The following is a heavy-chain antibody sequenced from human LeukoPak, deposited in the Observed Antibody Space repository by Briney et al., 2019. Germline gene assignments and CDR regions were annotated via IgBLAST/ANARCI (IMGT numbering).Heavy chain of an antibody. Sequence: GGSLRLSCAASGFTFSSYAMHWVRQAPGKGLEYVSAISSNGGSTYYANSVKGRFTISRDNSKNTLYLQMGSLRAEDMAVYYCARGAPNYYDSSGYYCPDYWGQGTLVTASS. V-gene: IGHV3-64*01. CDR1: GFTFSSYA. J-gene: IGHJ4*02. CDR3: ARGAPNYYDSSGYYCPDY. CDR2: ISSNGGST. D-gene: IGHD3-22*01.